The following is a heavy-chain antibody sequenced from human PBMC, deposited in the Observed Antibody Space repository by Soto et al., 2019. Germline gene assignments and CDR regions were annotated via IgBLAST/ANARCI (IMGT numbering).Heavy chain of an antibody. J-gene: IGHJ6*02. D-gene: IGHD1-26*01. V-gene: IGHV3-30*03. CDR3: ARTRSAWSDFHYYSLDV. CDR1: GFTFNSYG. Sequence: QVQLVESGGGVVQPGRSLRLSCAASGFTFNSYGMHWVRQGPGNGLEWVAFISYDSTMTYYADSVKGRFTISRDNSNSALYVQMNSLPGEDTAVYYCARTRSAWSDFHYYSLDVWGQGTTVTVSS. CDR2: ISYDSTMT.